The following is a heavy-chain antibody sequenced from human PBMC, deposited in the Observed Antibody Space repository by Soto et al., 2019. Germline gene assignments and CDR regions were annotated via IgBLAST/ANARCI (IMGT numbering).Heavy chain of an antibody. CDR3: ARDVIPSSSWNPRPHNWFDP. CDR1: GYTFTGYY. CDR2: INPNSGGT. J-gene: IGHJ5*02. D-gene: IGHD6-13*01. V-gene: IGHV1-2*04. Sequence: ASVKVSCKASGYTFTGYYMHWVRQAPGQGLEWMGWINPNSGGTNYAQKFQGWVTMTRDTSISTAYMELSRLRSDDTAVYYCARDVIPSSSWNPRPHNWFDPWGQGTLVTVSS.